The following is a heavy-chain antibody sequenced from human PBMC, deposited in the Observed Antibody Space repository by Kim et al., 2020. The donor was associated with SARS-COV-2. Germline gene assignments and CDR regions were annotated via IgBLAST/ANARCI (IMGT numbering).Heavy chain of an antibody. Sequence: GGSLRLSCAASGFTFSSYAMHWVRQAPGKGLEWVAVISYDGSNKYYADSVKGRFTISRDNSKNTLYLQMNSLRAEDTAVYYCARGFYDILTGYREYFQHWGQGTLVTVSS. D-gene: IGHD3-9*01. CDR1: GFTFSSYA. V-gene: IGHV3-30*04. J-gene: IGHJ1*01. CDR3: ARGFYDILTGYREYFQH. CDR2: ISYDGSNK.